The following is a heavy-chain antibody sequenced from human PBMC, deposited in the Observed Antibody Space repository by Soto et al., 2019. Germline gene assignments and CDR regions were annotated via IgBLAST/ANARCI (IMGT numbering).Heavy chain of an antibody. D-gene: IGHD6-19*01. V-gene: IGHV3-48*02. CDR3: ASDRYSSGLKYY. Sequence: SGGSLRLSCAASGFTFSTSGMSWVRQAPGKGLEWVSYISSSGSTMNYVDPVKGRFTISRDNAKNSLYLQMNSLRDEDTAVYYCASDRYSSGLKYYWGQGTLVTVSS. J-gene: IGHJ4*02. CDR2: ISSSGSTM. CDR1: GFTFSTSG.